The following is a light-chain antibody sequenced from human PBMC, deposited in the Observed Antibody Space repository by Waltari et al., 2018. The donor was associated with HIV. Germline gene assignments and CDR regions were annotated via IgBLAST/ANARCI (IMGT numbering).Light chain of an antibody. Sequence: DIRMTQSPSVLTASVGDRVSITCRASRSADKWVAWYQQKPGKAPRLLIHKASTLQNGVPSRFSGRGSGTEFTLTISSLQPDDFATYYCQQYNSLPTFGGGTEV. CDR2: KAS. CDR3: QQYNSLPT. V-gene: IGKV1-5*03. CDR1: RSADKW. J-gene: IGKJ4*01.